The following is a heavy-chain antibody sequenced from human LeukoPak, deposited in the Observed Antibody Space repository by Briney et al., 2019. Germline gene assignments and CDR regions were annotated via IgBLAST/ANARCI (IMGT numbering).Heavy chain of an antibody. D-gene: IGHD6-19*01. Sequence: PGGSLSLSCAASGFTFSSYWMSWARQAPGKGLEWVANIKQDGSEKYYVDSVKGRFTISRDNAKNSLYLQMNSLRAEDTAVYYCARDIPLAGEEEGPNWFDPWGQGTLVTVSS. CDR1: GFTFSSYW. CDR3: ARDIPLAGEEEGPNWFDP. J-gene: IGHJ5*02. CDR2: IKQDGSEK. V-gene: IGHV3-7*03.